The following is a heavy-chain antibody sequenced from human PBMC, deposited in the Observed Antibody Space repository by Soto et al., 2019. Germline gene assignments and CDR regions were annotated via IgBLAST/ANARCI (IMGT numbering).Heavy chain of an antibody. V-gene: IGHV5-10-1*01. CDR3: ARGTCSTTSCDYYYGMDV. CDR2: LDPGDSYT. J-gene: IGHJ6*02. D-gene: IGHD2-2*01. CDR1: GYKFTSYW. Sequence: PGESLKISCKGSGYKFTSYWISWVRQMPGKGLEWMGRLDPGDSYTNYRPSFQGHVTISGDVSISTAYLQWSSLKASDTGIYYCARGTCSTTSCDYYYGMDVWGQGTTVTVSS.